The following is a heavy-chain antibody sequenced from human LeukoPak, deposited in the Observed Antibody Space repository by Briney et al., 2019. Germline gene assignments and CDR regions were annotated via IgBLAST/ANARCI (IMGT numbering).Heavy chain of an antibody. J-gene: IGHJ3*02. V-gene: IGHV4-59*01. CDR2: IYYSGNT. CDR3: ARSYCGGGSCGAFDI. CDR1: GGSISSYY. D-gene: IGHD2-15*01. Sequence: PSETLSLTCTVSGGSISSYYWSWIRQPPGKGLEWIGYIYYSGNTNYNPSLKSRVTISVDTSMNQFSLRLSSVTAADTAVYYCARSYCGGGSCGAFDIWGQGTMVTVSS.